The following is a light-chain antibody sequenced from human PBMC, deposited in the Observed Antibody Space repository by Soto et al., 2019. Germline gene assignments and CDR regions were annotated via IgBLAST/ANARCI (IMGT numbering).Light chain of an antibody. CDR2: GAS. CDR3: QQYDNFPRT. V-gene: IGKV3-20*01. J-gene: IGKJ1*01. CDR1: QSISSNY. Sequence: EIGLTQSPGTLSLSPGERATLSCRASQSISSNYLAWHQQKPGQAPRLLIYGASNRATGVPDKFSGSGSGTDFTLTIDRLEPEDFAVYYCQQYDNFPRTFGPGTKVEFK.